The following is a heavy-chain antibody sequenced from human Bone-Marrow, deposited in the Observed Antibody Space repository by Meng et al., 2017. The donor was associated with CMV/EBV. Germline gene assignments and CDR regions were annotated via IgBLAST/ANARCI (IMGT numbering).Heavy chain of an antibody. V-gene: IGHV4-34*01. J-gene: IGHJ4*02. Sequence: SETLSLTCAVYGGSFSGYYWSWIRQPPRKGLEWIGEINHSGSTNYNPSLKSRVTISVDTSKNQFSLKLSSVTAADTAVYYCARGYILRSIVVVIAMGLTDWGQGTLVTVYS. CDR2: INHSGST. D-gene: IGHD2-21*01. CDR3: ARGYILRSIVVVIAMGLTD. CDR1: GGSFSGYY.